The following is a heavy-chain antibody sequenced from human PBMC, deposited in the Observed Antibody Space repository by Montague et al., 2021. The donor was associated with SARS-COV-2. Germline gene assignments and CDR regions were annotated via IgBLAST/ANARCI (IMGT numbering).Heavy chain of an antibody. V-gene: IGHV3-7*01. J-gene: IGHJ4*02. CDR3: AREFDC. CDR2: VNEDGSEE. CDR1: GFTFSTYW. Sequence: SLRLSCAASGFTFSTYWMNWVRQAPGKGLEWVANVNEDGSEEYFVDSVKGRFTISRYNAKNSLFLQMNSLRAEDTAVYYCAREFDCWGQGTLVTVSS.